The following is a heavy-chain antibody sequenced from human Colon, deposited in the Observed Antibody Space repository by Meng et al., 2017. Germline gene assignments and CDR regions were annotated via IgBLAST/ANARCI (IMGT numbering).Heavy chain of an antibody. CDR2: ISSSGSTT. J-gene: IGHJ4*02. CDR3: TRRYCSSTSCTNDY. Sequence: GGSLRLSCAAPVFTSSTYEMNGVRKAPGKGREWVSSISSSGSTTYYADSVKGRFTISRDNAKNSLYLQLNSLRVEDTAVYYCTRRYCSSTSCTNDYWGQGTLVTVSS. CDR1: VFTSSTYE. V-gene: IGHV3-48*03. D-gene: IGHD2-2*01.